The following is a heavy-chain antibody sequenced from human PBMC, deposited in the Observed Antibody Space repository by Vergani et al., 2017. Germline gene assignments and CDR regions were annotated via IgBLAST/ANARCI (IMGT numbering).Heavy chain of an antibody. J-gene: IGHJ3*02. D-gene: IGHD5-24*01. V-gene: IGHV3-33*01. CDR2: IWYDGSNK. Sequence: QVQLVESGGGVVQPGRSLRLSCAASGFTFSSYGMHWVRQAPGKGLEWVAVIWYDGSNKYYADSVKGRFTISRDNSKNTLYLQMNSLRAEDTAVYYCARKKLSDGRWLQLGAFDIWGQGTMVTVSS. CDR3: ARKKLSDGRWLQLGAFDI. CDR1: GFTFSSYG.